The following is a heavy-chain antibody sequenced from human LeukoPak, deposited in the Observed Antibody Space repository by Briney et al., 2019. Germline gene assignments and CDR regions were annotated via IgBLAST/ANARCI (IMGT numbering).Heavy chain of an antibody. CDR2: ISGSGGST. J-gene: IGHJ4*02. CDR1: GFSFSSYT. D-gene: IGHD3-16*01. CDR3: ARRTNSYNYLVDY. V-gene: IGHV3-23*01. Sequence: GGSLRLSCAASGFSFSSYTMTWVRQAPGKGLEWVSSISGSGGSTYYADSVKGRFTISRDNSRNTLYLQMNSLRAEDTALYYCARRTNSYNYLVDYWGQGTLVTVSS.